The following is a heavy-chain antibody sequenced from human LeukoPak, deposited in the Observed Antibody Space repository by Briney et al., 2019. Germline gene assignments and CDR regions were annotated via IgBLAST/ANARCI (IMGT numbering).Heavy chain of an antibody. CDR2: MRDRNKNYAT. CDR1: GIVFQGSA. J-gene: IGHJ4*02. CDR3: IRHVEYVTPDS. V-gene: IGHV3-73*01. D-gene: IGHD2-21*02. Sequence: GGSLRLSCAASGIVFQGSAVHWVRQSSGRGLEWVGCMRDRNKNYATIYGASMRGLFTISRDDSMNTATLQLNSLRTEDTAVYFCIRHVEYVTPDSWGQGTLVTVSS.